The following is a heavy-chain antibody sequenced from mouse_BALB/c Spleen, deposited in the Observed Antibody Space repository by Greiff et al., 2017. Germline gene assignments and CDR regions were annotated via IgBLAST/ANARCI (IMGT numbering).Heavy chain of an antibody. CDR3: ARHRGGTRNFDY. J-gene: IGHJ2*01. CDR2: ISNGGGST. V-gene: IGHV5-12-2*01. CDR1: GFTFSSYT. Sequence: EVQLQQSGGGLVQPGGSLKLSCAASGFTFSSYTMSWVRQTPEKRLEWVAYISNGGGSTYYPDTVKGRFTISRDNAKNTLYLQMSSLKSEDTAMYYCARHRGGTRNFDYWGQGTTLTVSS. D-gene: IGHD3-3*01.